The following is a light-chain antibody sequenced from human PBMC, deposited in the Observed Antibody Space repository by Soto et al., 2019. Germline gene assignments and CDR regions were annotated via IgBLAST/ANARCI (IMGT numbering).Light chain of an antibody. CDR2: GAS. CDR1: QSVSSN. Sequence: EIVMTKSPATLSVSPGERATLSCRAIQSVSSNLAWYQQKPGQAPRLLIYGASTRATGIPARFSGSGSGTEFTLTISILEPEDFAVYYCQHLSNWPPEWTFGQGTKVDIK. CDR3: QHLSNWPPEWT. J-gene: IGKJ1*01. V-gene: IGKV3-15*01.